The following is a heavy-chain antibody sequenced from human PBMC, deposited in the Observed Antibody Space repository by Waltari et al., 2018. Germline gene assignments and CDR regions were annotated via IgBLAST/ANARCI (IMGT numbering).Heavy chain of an antibody. CDR1: GGSISSSSYY. CDR3: ASHSSSWYWGGHYFDY. Sequence: QLQLQESGPGLVKPSETLSLTCTVSGGSISSSSYYWGWIRQPPGKGREWIGSIYYSGGTYYIPTLTSLVTISVDTSKNQFALKLSSVTAADTAVYYCASHSSSWYWGGHYFDYWGQGTLVTVSS. V-gene: IGHV4-39*01. D-gene: IGHD6-13*01. CDR2: IYYSGGT. J-gene: IGHJ4*02.